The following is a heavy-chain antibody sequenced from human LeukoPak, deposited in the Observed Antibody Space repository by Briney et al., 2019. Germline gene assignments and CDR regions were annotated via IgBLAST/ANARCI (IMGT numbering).Heavy chain of an antibody. D-gene: IGHD3-10*01. CDR3: ARDSGWFGELYFDY. J-gene: IGHJ4*02. CDR2: INWNGGST. Sequence: GGSLRLSCAASGFPFDNYGMAWVRQAPGKGLEWVSGINWNGGSTGYADSVKGRFTISRDNAKNSLYLQMNSLRAEDTALYYCARDSGWFGELYFDYWGQGTLVTVSS. CDR1: GFPFDNYG. V-gene: IGHV3-20*04.